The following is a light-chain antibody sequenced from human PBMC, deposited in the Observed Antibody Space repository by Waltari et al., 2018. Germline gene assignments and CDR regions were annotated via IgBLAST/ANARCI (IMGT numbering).Light chain of an antibody. CDR1: NIGSKS. J-gene: IGLJ2*01. V-gene: IGLV3-21*04. Sequence: SYVVTQSPSVSVAPGETARITCGGDNIGSKSVPWYQQRPGQAPVLGISYDSDRPSGIPGRFFGSQSGNTATLTISWGEADDEADYYCLVWHSTTDHHGVFGGGTKLTVL. CDR2: YDS. CDR3: LVWHSTTDHHGV.